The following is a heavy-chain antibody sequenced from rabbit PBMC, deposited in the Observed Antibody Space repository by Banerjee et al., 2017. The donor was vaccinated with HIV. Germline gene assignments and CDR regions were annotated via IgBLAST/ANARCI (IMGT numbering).Heavy chain of an antibody. V-gene: IGHV1S45*01. CDR2: IYAGSSGT. D-gene: IGHD1-1*01. Sequence: EESGGGLVQPEGSLTLTCTASGFSFSSSYWICWVRQAPGKGLEWIACIYAGSSGTNYANWAKGRFTISKTSSTTVTLQMTSLTAADTATYFCGGSGPSRDFRLWGQGTLVTVS. J-gene: IGHJ3*01. CDR3: GGSGPSRDFRL. CDR1: GFSFSSSYW.